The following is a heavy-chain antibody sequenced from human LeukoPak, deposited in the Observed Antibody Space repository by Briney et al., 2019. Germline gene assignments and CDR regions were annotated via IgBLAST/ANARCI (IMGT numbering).Heavy chain of an antibody. Sequence: PSEALSLTCTVSGGSISSYYWSWIRQPPGKGLEWIGYIYYSGSTNYNPSLKRRVTIPVDTSKNQFSLKLSSVNAADTAVYYCARDRGTMIVVAHDAFDIWGQGTMVTVSS. V-gene: IGHV4-59*01. CDR2: IYYSGST. D-gene: IGHD3-22*01. J-gene: IGHJ3*02. CDR1: GGSISSYY. CDR3: ARDRGTMIVVAHDAFDI.